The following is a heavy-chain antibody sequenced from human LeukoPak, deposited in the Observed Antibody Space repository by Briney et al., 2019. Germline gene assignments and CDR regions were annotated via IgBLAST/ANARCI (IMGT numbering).Heavy chain of an antibody. CDR1: GYNFTCYY. D-gene: IGHD3-9*01. Sequence: ASVKVSCKASGYNFTCYYMHWVRQAPGQGLEWMGSINPNSGGTNYAQKFQGWVTMTRDTSISTAYMELSRLRSDDTAVYYCARRGELRYFDWLLSGAFDIWGQGAMVTVSS. J-gene: IGHJ3*02. V-gene: IGHV1-2*04. CDR2: INPNSGGT. CDR3: ARRGELRYFDWLLSGAFDI.